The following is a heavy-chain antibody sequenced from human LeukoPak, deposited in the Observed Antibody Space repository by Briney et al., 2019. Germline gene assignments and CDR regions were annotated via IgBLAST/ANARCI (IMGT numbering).Heavy chain of an antibody. Sequence: PGGSLRLSCAASGFTFSTYAMNWIRQAPGKGLEWGSTISGGGPRTYYADSVKGRFTISRDNANTTVYLLMSSLRAEDTAVYYCAKGTCTAKSCYGNAFDMWGQGTKVTVSS. CDR3: AKGTCTAKSCYGNAFDM. CDR2: ISGGGPRT. CDR1: GFTFSTYA. V-gene: IGHV3-23*01. D-gene: IGHD2-15*01. J-gene: IGHJ3*02.